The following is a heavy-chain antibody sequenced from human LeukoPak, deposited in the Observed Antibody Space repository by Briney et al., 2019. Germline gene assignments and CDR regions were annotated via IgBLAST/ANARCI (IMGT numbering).Heavy chain of an antibody. J-gene: IGHJ6*04. CDR1: GFTFSSYG. Sequence: SGGSLRLSCAASGFTFSSYGMHWVRQAPGKGLEWVAVISYDGSNKYYADSVKGRFTISRDNSKNTLYLQMNSQRAEDTAVYYCARSRTLSVNSLYYGMDVWGKGTTVTVSS. CDR2: ISYDGSNK. D-gene: IGHD4-17*01. V-gene: IGHV3-30*03. CDR3: ARSRTLSVNSLYYGMDV.